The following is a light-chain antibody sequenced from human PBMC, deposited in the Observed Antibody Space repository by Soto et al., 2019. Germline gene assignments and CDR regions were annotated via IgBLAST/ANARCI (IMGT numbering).Light chain of an antibody. V-gene: IGKV1-5*03. CDR3: QQYDSYFRT. CDR1: QSLSYW. Sequence: DIQMTQSPSTLSASVGDTVTITCRASQSLSYWLAWYQQKPGQAPKLLIHKASTLEAGVPSRFSGSGSGTEFTLTISSLQPDDFAAYHCQQYDSYFRTFGQGTKVEIK. CDR2: KAS. J-gene: IGKJ1*01.